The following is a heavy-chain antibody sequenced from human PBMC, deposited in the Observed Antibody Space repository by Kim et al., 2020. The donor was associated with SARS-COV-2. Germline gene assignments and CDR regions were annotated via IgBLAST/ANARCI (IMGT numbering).Heavy chain of an antibody. V-gene: IGHV4-39*01. J-gene: IGHJ4*02. Sequence: SETLSLTCTVSGGSISSSSYYWGWIRQPPGKGLEWIGSIYYSGSTYYNPSLKSRVTISVDTSKNQFSLKLSSVTAADTAVYYCARQMGARYGYCSGGSCSESVDYWGQGTLVTVSS. CDR3: ARQMGARYGYCSGGSCSESVDY. D-gene: IGHD2-15*01. CDR2: IYYSGST. CDR1: GGSISSSSYY.